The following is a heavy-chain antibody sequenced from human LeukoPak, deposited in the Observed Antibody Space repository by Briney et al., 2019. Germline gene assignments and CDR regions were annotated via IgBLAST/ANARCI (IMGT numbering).Heavy chain of an antibody. Sequence: SETLSLTCAVYGGSLSGYYWSWIRQPPGKGLEWIGEINHSGSTNYNPSLKSRVTISVDTSKNQFSLKLSSVTAADTAVYYCARDTSNCSGGSCYPGYFDYWGQGTLVTVSS. CDR2: INHSGST. D-gene: IGHD2-15*01. V-gene: IGHV4-34*01. CDR1: GGSLSGYY. CDR3: ARDTSNCSGGSCYPGYFDY. J-gene: IGHJ4*02.